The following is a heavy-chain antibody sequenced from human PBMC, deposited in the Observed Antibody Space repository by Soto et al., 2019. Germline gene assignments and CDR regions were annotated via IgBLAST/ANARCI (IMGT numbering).Heavy chain of an antibody. CDR2: IYPGDSDT. CDR1: GYSFTSYW. D-gene: IGHD2-2*01. V-gene: IGHV5-51*01. CDR3: ARHYCSSTSCYPVYYYYYYGMDV. J-gene: IGHJ6*02. Sequence: PGESLKISCKGSGYSFTSYWIGWVRQMPGKGLEWMGIIYPGDSDTRYSPSFQGQVTISADKSISTAYLQWSSLKASDTAMYYCARHYCSSTSCYPVYYYYYYGMDVWGQGTTVTVSS.